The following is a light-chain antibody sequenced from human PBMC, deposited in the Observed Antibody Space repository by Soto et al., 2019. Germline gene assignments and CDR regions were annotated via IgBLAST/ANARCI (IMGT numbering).Light chain of an antibody. CDR1: SNVVGGYNY. J-gene: IGLJ2*01. Sequence: QSALTQPRSVSGSPGQSVTLSCTGTSNVVGGYNYVSWYQQYPGKAPTLMIYDVGKRPSGVPDRFSGSKSGNTASLIISGLQAEDEADYYCCSYAGSYSLVFGGGTKLTVL. CDR2: DVG. V-gene: IGLV2-11*01. CDR3: CSYAGSYSLV.